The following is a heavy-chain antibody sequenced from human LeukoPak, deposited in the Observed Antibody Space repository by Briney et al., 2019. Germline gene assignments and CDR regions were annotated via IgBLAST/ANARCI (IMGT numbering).Heavy chain of an antibody. V-gene: IGHV3-15*01. Sequence: PRGSLRLSCAASGFIFTNAWMNWVRQAPGKGLEWVGRIKSKTDGGTTDYAAPVKGRFTVSRDDSKKMLYLQMNSLKTEDTGVYYCTSSSSDWGQGTLVTVSS. CDR2: IKSKTDGGTT. CDR3: TSSSSD. J-gene: IGHJ4*02. CDR1: GFIFTNAW. D-gene: IGHD6-19*01.